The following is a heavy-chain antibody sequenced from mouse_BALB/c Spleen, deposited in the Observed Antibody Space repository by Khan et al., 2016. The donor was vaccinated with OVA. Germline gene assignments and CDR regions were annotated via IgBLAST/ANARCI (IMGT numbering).Heavy chain of an antibody. J-gene: IGHJ3*01. D-gene: IGHD1-1*01. CDR1: GYTFTSYV. CDR2: ISPNSDGS. Sequence: EVQLQQSGPELVKPGASVKMSCKASGYTFTSYVMHWVKQKPGQGLEWIGYISPNSDGSKYNEKFRGKATLTSDKSSRPAYMEISSLTSEDSAVYYCVRSRYYYCRAYEGFAYWGQGTLVTVSA. V-gene: IGHV1S136*01. CDR3: VRSRYYYCRAYEGFAY.